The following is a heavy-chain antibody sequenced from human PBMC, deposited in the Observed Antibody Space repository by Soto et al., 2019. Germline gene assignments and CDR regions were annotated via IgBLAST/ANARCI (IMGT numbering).Heavy chain of an antibody. CDR1: GFSFSDYG. Sequence: GGSLRLSCAASGFSFSDYGMHWVRQAPGKGLEWVALIWYDGSNKYYEDSVKGRFTISRDNSKNTLFLQMNSLRVEDTAVYYCARGSHNWGQGTMVTVSS. CDR3: ARGSHN. CDR2: IWYDGSNK. D-gene: IGHD3-10*01. V-gene: IGHV3-33*01. J-gene: IGHJ3*02.